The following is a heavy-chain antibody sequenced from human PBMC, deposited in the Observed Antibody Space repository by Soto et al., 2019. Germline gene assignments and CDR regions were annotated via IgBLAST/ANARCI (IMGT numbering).Heavy chain of an antibody. CDR1: GGSISSYY. Sequence: QVQLQESGPGLVKPSETLSLTCTVSGGSISSYYWSWIRQPPGKGLEWIGYIYYSGSTNYNPSLKRRVTISVDTSKSRFSLTLSAVTAADTAVYYCARKWGWYCDLWGRGTMVTVSS. D-gene: IGHD1-26*01. CDR2: IYYSGST. CDR3: ARKWGWYCDL. V-gene: IGHV4-59*08. J-gene: IGHJ2*01.